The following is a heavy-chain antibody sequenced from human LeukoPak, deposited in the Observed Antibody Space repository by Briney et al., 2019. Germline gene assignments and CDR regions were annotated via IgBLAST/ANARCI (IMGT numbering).Heavy chain of an antibody. CDR3: ARERDGRFFDY. CDR2: ISSSGPM. D-gene: IGHD5-24*01. Sequence: GGSLRLSCAASGFTFSDYSMSWIRQAPGKGLEWVSYISSSGPMSHPDSVKGRFTVSRDNSKNSLHLQMNTLRAEDTALYYCARERDGRFFDYWGQGTLVTVSS. J-gene: IGHJ4*02. CDR1: GFTFSDYS. V-gene: IGHV3-11*04.